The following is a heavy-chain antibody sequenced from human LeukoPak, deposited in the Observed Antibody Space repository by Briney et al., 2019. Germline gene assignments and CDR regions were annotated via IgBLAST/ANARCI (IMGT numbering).Heavy chain of an antibody. J-gene: IGHJ6*03. CDR2: IYATGST. CDR1: GGSMSDHY. CDR3: ARHFRRDYPDSGSSQYFHYIDV. D-gene: IGHD3-10*01. V-gene: IGHV4-4*09. Sequence: PSGTLSLTCAVSGGSMSDHYWSWIRQPPGMTLEWIGYIYATGSTNYNPSLKSRVTISVDTSKNHFSLRLRSVTAADTAVYYCARHFRRDYPDSGSSQYFHYIDVWGKGTTVTVSS.